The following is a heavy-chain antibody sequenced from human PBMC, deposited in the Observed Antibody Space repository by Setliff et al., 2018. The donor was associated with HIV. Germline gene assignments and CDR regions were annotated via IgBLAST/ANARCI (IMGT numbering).Heavy chain of an antibody. Sequence: PSETLSLTCAVYGGSFSDYYWSWIRQPPGKGLEWIGYIYYTGSTNYNPSLKSRIAILLDTSKNQFSLKLNSVTAADTAVYYCARLWAYYDSSGRTAFDIWGQGTMVTVSS. V-gene: IGHV4-59*01. CDR1: GGSFSDYY. CDR2: IYYTGST. D-gene: IGHD3-22*01. J-gene: IGHJ3*02. CDR3: ARLWAYYDSSGRTAFDI.